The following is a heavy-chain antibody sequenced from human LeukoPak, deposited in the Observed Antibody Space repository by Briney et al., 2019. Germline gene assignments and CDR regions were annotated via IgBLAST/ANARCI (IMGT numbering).Heavy chain of an antibody. D-gene: IGHD3-9*01. V-gene: IGHV1-8*03. CDR1: GYTFTSYA. J-gene: IGHJ4*02. CDR3: ARWAEEEYYDILTGYFFDY. CDR2: MNPNSGNT. Sequence: GASVKVSCKASGYTFTSYAMNWVRQATGQGLEWMGWMNPNSGNTGYAQKFQGRVTITRDTSASTAYMELSSLRSEDTAVYYCARWAEEEYYDILTGYFFDYWGQGTLVTVSS.